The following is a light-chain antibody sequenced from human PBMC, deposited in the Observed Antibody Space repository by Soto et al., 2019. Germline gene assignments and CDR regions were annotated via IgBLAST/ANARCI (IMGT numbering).Light chain of an antibody. CDR2: GNS. Sequence: QSVLTQPPSVSGAPGQRVTISCTGRSSNIGAGYDVHWYQQLPGTAPKLLIYGNSNRPSGVPDRFSGSKSGTSASLAITGLQAKDEADYYCQSYDSSLSGSNVFGTGTKLTVL. CDR3: QSYDSSLSGSNV. V-gene: IGLV1-40*01. J-gene: IGLJ1*01. CDR1: SSNIGAGYD.